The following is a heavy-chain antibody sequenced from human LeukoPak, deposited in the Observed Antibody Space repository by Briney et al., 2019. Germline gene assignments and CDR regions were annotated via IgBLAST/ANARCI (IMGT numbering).Heavy chain of an antibody. CDR2: MKSNVDGGAR. CDR1: VFTFSDIG. J-gene: IGHJ4*02. V-gene: IGHV3-15*01. D-gene: IGHD3-3*01. CDR3: TTDGVDFWSGYYIGNY. Sequence: GGSLRLSCAASVFTFSDIGMSWVRQAPGTGLEGAGRMKSNVDGGARDYAAPVKGRFTISRDDSKNTLYLQMSRLKTEDTGVYYCTTDGVDFWSGYYIGNYWGQGTLVAVSS.